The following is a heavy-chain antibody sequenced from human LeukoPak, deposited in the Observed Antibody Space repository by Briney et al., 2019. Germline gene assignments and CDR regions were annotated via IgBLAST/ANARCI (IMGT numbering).Heavy chain of an antibody. Sequence: GGSLRLSCEASEFSFSRYGMHWVRQVPGKGLEWVAFIRYDGSNKYYADSVKGRFTISRDNSKNTLYLQMNSLRAEDTAVYYCAKASSRVFDYWGQGTLVTVSS. CDR3: AKASSRVFDY. D-gene: IGHD2-2*01. CDR2: IRYDGSNK. CDR1: EFSFSRYG. J-gene: IGHJ4*02. V-gene: IGHV3-30*02.